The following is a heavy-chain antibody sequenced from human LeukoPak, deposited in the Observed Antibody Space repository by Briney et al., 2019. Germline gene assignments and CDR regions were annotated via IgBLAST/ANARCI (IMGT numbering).Heavy chain of an antibody. CDR3: ASDCSGGSCYGKYYYYYYMDV. J-gene: IGHJ6*03. V-gene: IGHV1-69*04. D-gene: IGHD2-15*01. CDR1: GYTFTGYY. CDR2: IIPILGIA. Sequence: ASVKVSCKASGYTFTGYYMHWVRQAPGQGLEWMGRIIPILGIANYAQKFQGRVTITADKSTSTAYMELSSLRSEDTAVYYCASDCSGGSCYGKYYYYYYMDVWGKGTTVTVSS.